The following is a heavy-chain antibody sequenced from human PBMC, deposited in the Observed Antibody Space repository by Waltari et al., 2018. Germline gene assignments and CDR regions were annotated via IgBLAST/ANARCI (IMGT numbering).Heavy chain of an antibody. CDR1: GYTFTSYY. V-gene: IGHV1-46*01. CDR2: INPSGGST. CDR3: ARDLRGAVAPYYFDY. D-gene: IGHD6-19*01. J-gene: IGHJ4*02. Sequence: QVQLVQSGAEVKKPGASVKVSCKASGYTFTSYYMHWVRQAPGQGLEWMGIINPSGGSTSYAQKFQGRVTMTRDTSTSTVYMELSSLRSEDTAVYYCARDLRGAVAPYYFDYWGQGTLVIVSS.